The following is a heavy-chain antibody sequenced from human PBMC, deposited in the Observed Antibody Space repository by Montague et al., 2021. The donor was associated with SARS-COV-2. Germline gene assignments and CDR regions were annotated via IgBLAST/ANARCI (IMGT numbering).Heavy chain of an antibody. Sequence: SETLSLTCAVSGVSFSDYYWAWIRQPPAPGLEWIAEIHNSGSANYNPSLSSRVTISIATHKNQFSLTVVSMTAADTAVYYCVSGGDDNYEGRGCWGQGTMVTVSS. CDR2: IHNSGSA. D-gene: IGHD6-19*01. CDR1: GVSFSDYY. V-gene: IGHV4-34*01. J-gene: IGHJ3*01. CDR3: VSGGDDNYEGRGC.